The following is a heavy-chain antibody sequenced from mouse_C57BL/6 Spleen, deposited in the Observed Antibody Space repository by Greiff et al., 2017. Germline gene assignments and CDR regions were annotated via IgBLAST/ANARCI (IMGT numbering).Heavy chain of an antibody. CDR2: INPYNGGT. V-gene: IGHV1-19*01. J-gene: IGHJ4*01. D-gene: IGHD1-1*01. Sequence: EVHLVESGPVLVKPGASVKMSCKASGYTFTDYYMNWVKQSHGKSLEWIGVINPYNGGTSYNQKFKGKATLTVDKSSSTAYMELNSLTSEDSAVYYCARKIDYYGSSYDAMDYWGQGTSVTVSS. CDR3: ARKIDYYGSSYDAMDY. CDR1: GYTFTDYY.